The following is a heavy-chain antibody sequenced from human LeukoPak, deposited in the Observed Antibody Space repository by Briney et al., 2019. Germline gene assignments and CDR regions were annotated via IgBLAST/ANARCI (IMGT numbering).Heavy chain of an antibody. Sequence: SETLSLTCAVYGGSFSGYYWSWIRQPPGKGLEWIGEINHSGSTNYNPSLKSRVTISVDTSKNQFPLKLSSVTAADTAVYYCARATNGVRDVDYWGQGTLVTVSS. J-gene: IGHJ4*02. CDR1: GGSFSGYY. D-gene: IGHD2-8*01. CDR2: INHSGST. CDR3: ARATNGVRDVDY. V-gene: IGHV4-34*01.